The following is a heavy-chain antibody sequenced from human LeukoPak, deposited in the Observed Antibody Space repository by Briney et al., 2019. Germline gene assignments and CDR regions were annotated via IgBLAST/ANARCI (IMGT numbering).Heavy chain of an antibody. CDR2: INTGNGNT. D-gene: IGHD3-10*01. Sequence: ASVKVSCKASGYTFTDYAIHWGRQAPGQRLEWMGWINTGNGNTRYSQKFQDRFTIARDTSANTAYMQLSSLRSEDTAVYYCARDYGSGSLHYWGQGTLVTVSS. CDR1: GYTFTDYA. V-gene: IGHV1-3*04. J-gene: IGHJ4*02. CDR3: ARDYGSGSLHY.